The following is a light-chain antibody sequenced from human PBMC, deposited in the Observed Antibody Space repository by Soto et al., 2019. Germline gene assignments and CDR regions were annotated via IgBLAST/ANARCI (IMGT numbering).Light chain of an antibody. CDR1: SSDVGSYNL. Sequence: QSVLTQPASVSGSPGQSITISCTGTSSDVGSYNLVSWYQQHPGKAPKLMIYEVSKRPSGVSNRFSGFKSGNTASLTISGLQAEDEADYYCCSYAGSSTHYVFGTGTKVTVL. V-gene: IGLV2-23*02. CDR3: CSYAGSSTHYV. J-gene: IGLJ1*01. CDR2: EVS.